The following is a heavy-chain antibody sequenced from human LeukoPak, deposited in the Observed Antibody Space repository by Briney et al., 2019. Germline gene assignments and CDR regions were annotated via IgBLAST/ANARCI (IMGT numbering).Heavy chain of an antibody. J-gene: IGHJ5*02. D-gene: IGHD6-13*01. CDR2: IYYSGST. V-gene: IGHV4-39*01. CDR3: AKAVAAAGRFGFDP. Sequence: SETLSLTCTVSGGSISSSSYYWGWIRQPPGKELEWIGSIYYSGSTYYNPSLKSRVTISVDKNQFSLKLSSVTAADTAVYYCAKAVAAAGRFGFDPWGQGTLVTVSS. CDR1: GGSISSSSYY.